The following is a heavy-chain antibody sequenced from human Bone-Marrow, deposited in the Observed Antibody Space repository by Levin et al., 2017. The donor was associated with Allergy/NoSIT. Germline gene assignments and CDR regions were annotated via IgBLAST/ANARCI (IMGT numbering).Heavy chain of an antibody. Sequence: LGESLKISCKASGYTFTSYDINWVRQATGQGLEWMGWMNPDSFNTGYAQKFQGRVTMTRNTSISTAYMELSSLRSEDTAVYYCARSGGQFVDYVDHWGQGTLVTVSS. CDR3: ARSGGQFVDYVDH. CDR1: GYTFTSYD. D-gene: IGHD2-15*01. CDR2: MNPDSFNT. V-gene: IGHV1-8*01. J-gene: IGHJ4*02.